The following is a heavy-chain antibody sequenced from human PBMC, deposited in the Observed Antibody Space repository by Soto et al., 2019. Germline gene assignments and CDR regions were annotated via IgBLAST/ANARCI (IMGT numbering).Heavy chain of an antibody. CDR2: IKSDGSYT. CDR1: GFTFSSYW. V-gene: IGHV3-74*01. Sequence: HPGGSLRLSCAASGFTFSSYWMHWVRQAPGKGMEWVSRIKSDGSYTSYADSVKGRFTISRDNAKNTLYLQMNSLRAEDTAVYYCDNGYWPVGNYWGQGIPVTVSS. J-gene: IGHJ4*02. D-gene: IGHD5-12*01. CDR3: DNGYWPVGNY.